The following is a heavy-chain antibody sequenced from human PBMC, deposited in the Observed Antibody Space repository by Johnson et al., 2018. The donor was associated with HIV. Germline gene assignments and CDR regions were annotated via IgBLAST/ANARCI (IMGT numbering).Heavy chain of an antibody. D-gene: IGHD1-7*01. CDR2: IKQDGSEK. CDR1: GFTFSSNW. Sequence: QLVESGGGLVQPGGSLRLSCAASGFTFSSNWMSWVRQAPGKGLEWVANIKQDGSEKYYADSVRGRFTVSRDNANNSLYLQMNSLRADDTAVYYCAREGNWNYVLAFDIWGQGTMVTVSS. J-gene: IGHJ3*02. CDR3: AREGNWNYVLAFDI. V-gene: IGHV3-7*01.